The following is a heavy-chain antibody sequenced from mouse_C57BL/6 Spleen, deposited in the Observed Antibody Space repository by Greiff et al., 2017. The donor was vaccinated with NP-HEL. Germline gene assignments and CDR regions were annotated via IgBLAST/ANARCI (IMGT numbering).Heavy chain of an antibody. V-gene: IGHV1-64*01. CDR1: GYTFTSYW. J-gene: IGHJ3*01. Sequence: VQLQQPGAELVKPGASVKLSCKASGYTFTSYWLHWVKQRPGQGLEWIGMIHPNSGSTNYNEKFKSKATLTVDKSSSTAYMQLSSLTSEDSAGYDGARGHGYGGFAYWGQGTLVTVSA. CDR2: IHPNSGST. CDR3: ARGHGYGGFAY. D-gene: IGHD2-2*01.